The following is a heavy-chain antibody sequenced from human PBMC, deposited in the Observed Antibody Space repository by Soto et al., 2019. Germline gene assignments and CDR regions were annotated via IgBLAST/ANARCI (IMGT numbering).Heavy chain of an antibody. D-gene: IGHD1-1*01. CDR2: INPGSGVT. V-gene: IGHV1-2*02. J-gene: IGHJ4*02. Sequence: ASVKVSCKASGYSFTKYHMHWVRQAPGQGLEWMGWINPGSGVTNQAQKFQGRVTMTRDTSITTTYMELNSLTSDDTAVYYCARVAGHKNARFDTWGQGALVTVS. CDR3: ARVAGHKNARFDT. CDR1: GYSFTKYH.